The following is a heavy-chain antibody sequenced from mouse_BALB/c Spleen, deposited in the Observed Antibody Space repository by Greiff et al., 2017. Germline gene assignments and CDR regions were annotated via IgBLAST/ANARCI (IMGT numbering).Heavy chain of an antibody. CDR1: GYSITSDYA. J-gene: IGHJ1*01. CDR3: ARGDPAYYRYDGDV. CDR2: ISYSGST. V-gene: IGHV3-2*02. Sequence: EVKLQESGPGLVKPSQSLSLTCTVTGYSITSDYAWNWIRQFPGNKLEWMGYISYSGSTSYNPSLKSRISITRDTSKNQFFLQLNSVTTEDTATYYCARGDPAYYRYDGDVWGAGTTVTVSS. D-gene: IGHD2-14*01.